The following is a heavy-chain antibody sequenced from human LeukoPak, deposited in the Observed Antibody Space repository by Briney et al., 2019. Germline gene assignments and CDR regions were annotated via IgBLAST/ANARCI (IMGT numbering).Heavy chain of an antibody. J-gene: IGHJ4*02. CDR3: ARRGSGTYSGGHFDY. CDR2: IYYSGTT. V-gene: IGHV4-59*08. Sequence: SETLSLTCTVSGASISTYYWNWIGQPPGGGRDWIGSIYYSGTTDYNPSRKSRIHMSIDTSKNQFSLKLTSVTAADTAVYYCARRGSGTYSGGHFDYWAQGTLVTVSS. D-gene: IGHD1-26*01. CDR1: GASISTYY.